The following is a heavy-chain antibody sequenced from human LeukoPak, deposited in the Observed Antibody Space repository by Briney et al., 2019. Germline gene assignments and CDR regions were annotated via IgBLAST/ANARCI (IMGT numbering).Heavy chain of an antibody. CDR1: GYTFTGYY. CDR2: IYPNSGAT. CDR3: GTLLSNGPFDY. Sequence: ASVKVSCKASGYTFTGYYMHWVRQAPGQGLEWMGYIYPNSGATKYAQKFQGRVTMTRDMSISTAYMELSGLRSDDTAVYYCGTLLSNGPFDYWGQGSLVTVSS. V-gene: IGHV1-2*02. J-gene: IGHJ4*02.